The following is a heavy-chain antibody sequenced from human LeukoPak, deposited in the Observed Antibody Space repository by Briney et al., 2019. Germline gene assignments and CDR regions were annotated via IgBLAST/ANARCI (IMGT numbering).Heavy chain of an antibody. J-gene: IGHJ4*02. Sequence: GGSLRLSCAASGFTFSSYSMNWVRQAPGKGLEWVSYISRIISYADSVKGRFTISRDNAKNSLYLQMNSLRPEDTAVYYCARDSDYAFDYWGQGTLVTVSS. CDR2: ISRII. V-gene: IGHV3-48*01. CDR1: GFTFSSYS. CDR3: ARDSDYAFDY. D-gene: IGHD3-22*01.